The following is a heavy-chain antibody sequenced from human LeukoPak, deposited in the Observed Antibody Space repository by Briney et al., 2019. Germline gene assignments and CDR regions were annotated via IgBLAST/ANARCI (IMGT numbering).Heavy chain of an antibody. Sequence: GGSLRLSCAASGFTFSSYTMKWVRQAPGKGLEWVSSISSSSSYIYYADSVKGRFTVSRDNAKNSLFLQMNSLRAEDTAIYYCAKESESYDSSGSTFDYWGQGTLVTVSS. V-gene: IGHV3-21*01. J-gene: IGHJ4*02. CDR3: AKESESYDSSGSTFDY. CDR1: GFTFSSYT. CDR2: ISSSSSYI. D-gene: IGHD3-22*01.